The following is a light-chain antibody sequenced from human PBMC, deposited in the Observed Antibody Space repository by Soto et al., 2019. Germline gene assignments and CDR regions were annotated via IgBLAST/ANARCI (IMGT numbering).Light chain of an antibody. Sequence: EIVMTQSPATLSVSPGERATLSCRASQSVSSNLAWYQQKPGQAPRLLIYGASTRATGCPVRFSGSGSGTEFTLTIPSLQSEDFAVYYCQQYNNWPPWTFGQGTKVEIK. J-gene: IGKJ1*01. CDR2: GAS. V-gene: IGKV3-15*01. CDR1: QSVSSN. CDR3: QQYNNWPPWT.